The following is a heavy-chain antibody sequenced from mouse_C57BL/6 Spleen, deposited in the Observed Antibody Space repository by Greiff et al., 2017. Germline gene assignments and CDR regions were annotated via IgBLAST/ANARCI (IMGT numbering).Heavy chain of an antibody. J-gene: IGHJ4*01. V-gene: IGHV1-50*01. D-gene: IGHD4-1*01. CDR1: GYTFTSYW. CDR2: IDPSDSYT. Sequence: QVHVKQPGAELVKPGASVKLSCKASGYTFTSYWMQWVKQRPGQGLEWIGEIDPSDSYTNYNQKFKGKATLTVDTSSSTAYMQLSSLTSEDSAVYYCARSKNPGYYYAMDYWGQGTSVTVSS. CDR3: ARSKNPGYYYAMDY.